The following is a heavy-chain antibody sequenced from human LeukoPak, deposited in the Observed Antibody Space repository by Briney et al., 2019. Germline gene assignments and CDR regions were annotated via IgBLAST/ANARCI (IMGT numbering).Heavy chain of an antibody. CDR3: ARRPVAAEYFQH. V-gene: IGHV3-30*03. J-gene: IGHJ1*01. CDR2: ISYDESKI. D-gene: IGHD6-25*01. Sequence: GGSQRLSCTGSGFSFTNYAMHWVRQAPGERLEWVAVISYDESKIYYADSVKGRFTISRDLSTNTLYLQMNSLTTEDTAMYFCARRPVAAEYFQHWGQGTLVTVSS. CDR1: GFSFTNYA.